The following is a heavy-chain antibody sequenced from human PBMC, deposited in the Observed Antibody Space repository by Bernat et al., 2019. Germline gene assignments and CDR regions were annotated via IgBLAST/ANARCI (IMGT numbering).Heavy chain of an antibody. CDR1: GFNFSDSG. Sequence: DVQLMESGGDLVQPGGSLRLYCVASGFNFSDSGMRWARLPPGKGLAWVSTSSSEGENTHYAGSVQDRFTSSRDNSQSTLCLHMDSLRREGAAIYDGAKVAAPDCDYWGQGALVTVSS. CDR2: SSSEGENT. CDR3: AKVAAPDCDY. J-gene: IGHJ4*02. D-gene: IGHD2-21*01. V-gene: IGHV3-23*01.